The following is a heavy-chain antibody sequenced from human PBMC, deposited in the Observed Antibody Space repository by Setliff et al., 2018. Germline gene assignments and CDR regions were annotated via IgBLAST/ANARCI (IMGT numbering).Heavy chain of an antibody. CDR2: IYHSGNT. J-gene: IGHJ4*02. CDR1: GGSISSYY. CDR3: ARVRNTQNGFFDY. Sequence: PSETLSLTCIVSGGSISSYYWSWIRQPPGKGLEWIGTIYHSGNTYYNPSLNSRLTISVDTSKNQFSLRLTSVTAADTAIYYCARVRNTQNGFFDYWSQGTLVTVSS. D-gene: IGHD1-1*01. V-gene: IGHV4-59*12.